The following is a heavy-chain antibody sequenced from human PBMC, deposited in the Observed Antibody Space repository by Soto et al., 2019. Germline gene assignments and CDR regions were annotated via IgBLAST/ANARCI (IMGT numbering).Heavy chain of an antibody. J-gene: IGHJ4*02. CDR3: ARGKVAVAGTLLYFDY. D-gene: IGHD6-19*01. CDR1: GGSFSGYY. V-gene: IGHV4-34*01. CDR2: INHSGST. Sequence: SETLSLTCAVYGGSFSGYYWSWIRQPPGKGLEWIGEINHSGSTNYNPSLKSRVTISVDTSKNQFSLKLSSVTAADTAVYYCARGKVAVAGTLLYFDYWGQGTLVTVSS.